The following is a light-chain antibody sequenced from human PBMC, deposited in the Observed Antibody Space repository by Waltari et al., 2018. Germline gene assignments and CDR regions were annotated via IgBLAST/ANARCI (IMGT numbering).Light chain of an antibody. V-gene: IGLV1-40*01. Sequence: QSVLAQPPSVSGTPGQRVTISCTGSSSNIGAYDVTWYQQLPGTAPKLLIYGTNSRPSGVPDRFSGSKSVTSASLVIAGLQVEDEADYYCQTYDRSLSASVFGGGTKLTVL. CDR1: SSNIGAYD. CDR3: QTYDRSLSASV. CDR2: GTN. J-gene: IGLJ2*01.